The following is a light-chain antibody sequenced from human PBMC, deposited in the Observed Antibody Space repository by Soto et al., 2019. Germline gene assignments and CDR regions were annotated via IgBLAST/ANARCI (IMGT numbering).Light chain of an antibody. CDR2: DNN. CDR3: ATWDGSLPGEV. CDR1: SANIGNNY. J-gene: IGLJ2*01. Sequence: QSVLTQPPSVSAAPGQKVTISCSGSSANIGNNYVSWYQQLPGTAPKLLIYDNNKRPSGIPDRFSGSKSGTSGTLEITGLQTGDEADYYCATWDGSLPGEVFGGGTKLTV. V-gene: IGLV1-51*01.